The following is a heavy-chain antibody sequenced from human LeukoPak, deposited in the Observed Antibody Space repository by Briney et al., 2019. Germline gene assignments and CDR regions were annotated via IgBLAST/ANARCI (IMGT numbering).Heavy chain of an antibody. Sequence: SETLSLTCTVSGGSISSYYWSWIRQPARKGLEWIGRIYTSGSTNYNPSLKSRVTMSVDTSKNQFSLKLSSVTAADTAVYYCARDPRGWQQLVRGAFDIWGQGTMVTVSS. CDR3: ARDPRGWQQLVRGAFDI. J-gene: IGHJ3*02. D-gene: IGHD6-13*01. CDR2: IYTSGST. CDR1: GGSISSYY. V-gene: IGHV4-4*07.